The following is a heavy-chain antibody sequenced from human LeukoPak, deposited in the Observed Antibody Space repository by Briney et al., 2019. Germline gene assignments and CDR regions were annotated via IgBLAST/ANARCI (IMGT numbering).Heavy chain of an antibody. Sequence: GGSLRLSCAASGFTFSDYAMTWVRQAPGKGLEWVANIKQDGSKKSYVDSVKGRFTISRDNAKNSLYLQMNSLRAEDTAIYYCTRVGYIDEGIDYWGQGTLVTVSS. V-gene: IGHV3-7*04. D-gene: IGHD5-24*01. CDR3: TRVGYIDEGIDY. CDR2: IKQDGSKK. J-gene: IGHJ4*02. CDR1: GFTFSDYA.